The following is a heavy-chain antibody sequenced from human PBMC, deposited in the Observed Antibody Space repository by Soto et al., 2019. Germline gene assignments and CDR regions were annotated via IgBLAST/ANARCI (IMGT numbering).Heavy chain of an antibody. CDR1: GFTFSSYG. Sequence: QVQLVESGGGVVQPGRSLRLSCAASGFTFSSYGMHWVRQAPGKGLEWVAVIWYDGSNKYYADSVKGRFTISKDNSKNTLYLQMNSLRAEDTAVYYCARGDIAAAGHWGQGTLVTVSS. D-gene: IGHD6-13*01. CDR2: IWYDGSNK. J-gene: IGHJ4*02. CDR3: ARGDIAAAGH. V-gene: IGHV3-33*01.